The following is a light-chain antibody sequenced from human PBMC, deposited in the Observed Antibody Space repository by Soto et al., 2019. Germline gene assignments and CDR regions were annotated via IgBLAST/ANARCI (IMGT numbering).Light chain of an antibody. J-gene: IGKJ2*01. Sequence: ESMLTQSPGTLSLSPGERATLSCRASQSVSTRYLAWYQQKPGQAPRLLIYGASIRATGIPDRFSGSGSGTDSTLTISRMEPEDFAVYYCHQFGSSPPAITFGQGTKLEI. CDR2: GAS. CDR3: HQFGSSPPAIT. V-gene: IGKV3-20*01. CDR1: QSVSTRY.